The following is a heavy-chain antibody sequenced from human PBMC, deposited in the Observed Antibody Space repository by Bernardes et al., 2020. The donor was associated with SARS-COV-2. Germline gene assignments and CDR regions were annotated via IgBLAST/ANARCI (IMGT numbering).Heavy chain of an antibody. Sequence: GGSLRLSCAASEFTFSSYAMSWVRQAPGKGLEWVSAISASGGSTYYADSVKGRFTISRDNSKNTLYLQMNSLRAEDTAVYYCAKDWSVDSGYDYTPEYYLDYWSQIDLVNVSS. CDR2: ISASGGST. CDR3: AKDWSVDSGYDYTPEYYLDY. D-gene: IGHD5-12*01. CDR1: EFTFSSYA. J-gene: IGHJ4*02. V-gene: IGHV3-23*01.